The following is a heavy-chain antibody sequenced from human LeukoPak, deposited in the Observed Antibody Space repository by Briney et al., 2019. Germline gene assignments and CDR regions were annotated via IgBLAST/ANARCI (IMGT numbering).Heavy chain of an antibody. J-gene: IGHJ4*02. D-gene: IGHD3-10*01. CDR2: IIPILGIA. CDR1: GGTFSSYA. CDR3: ARSRHYYGSGSHSHPAFDY. Sequence: ASVKVSCKASGGTFSSYAISWVRQAPGQGLEWMGRIIPILGIANYAQKFQGSVTITADKSTSTAYMELSSLRSEDTAVYYCARSRHYYGSGSHSHPAFDYWGQGTLVTVSS. V-gene: IGHV1-69*04.